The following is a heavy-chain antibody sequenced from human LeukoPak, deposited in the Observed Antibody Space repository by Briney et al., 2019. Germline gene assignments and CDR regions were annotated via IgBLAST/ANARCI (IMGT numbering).Heavy chain of an antibody. CDR3: ASGSSGWSNSWFDP. CDR2: IYYSGST. J-gene: IGHJ5*02. CDR1: GGSISSYY. Sequence: RTSETLSLTCTVSGGSISSYYWSWIRQPPGKGLEWIGYIYYSGSTNYNPSLKSRVTMSVDTSKNQFSLKLSSVTVADTAVYYCASGSSGWSNSWFDPWGQGTLVTVSS. V-gene: IGHV4-59*12. D-gene: IGHD6-19*01.